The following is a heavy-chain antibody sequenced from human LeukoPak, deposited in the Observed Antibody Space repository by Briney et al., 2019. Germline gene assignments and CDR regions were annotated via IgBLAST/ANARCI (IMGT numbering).Heavy chain of an antibody. CDR3: ARGDGDGPARRAFDI. V-gene: IGHV1-2*02. D-gene: IGHD7-27*01. J-gene: IGHJ3*02. CDR2: INPTSGDT. CDR1: GYTFTGYY. Sequence: ASVKVSCKASGYTFTGYYMHWVRHAPGQGLEWMGWINPTSGDTNYVQKFQGRVIMTRDTSISTAYMELSRVTSDDTAVYYCARGDGDGPARRAFDIWGQGTMVTVSS.